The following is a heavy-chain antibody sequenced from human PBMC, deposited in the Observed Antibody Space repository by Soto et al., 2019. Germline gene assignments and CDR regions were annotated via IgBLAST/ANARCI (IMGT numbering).Heavy chain of an antibody. CDR1: GYTFTGYY. CDR3: ARDKAYCSGGSCNGEDYYGMDV. CDR2: INPNSGGT. Sequence: GASVKVSCKASGYTFTGYYMHWVRQAPGQGLEWMGWINPNSGGTNYGQKFQGWVTMTRDTSISTAYMELSRLRSDDTAVYYCARDKAYCSGGSCNGEDYYGMDVWGQGTTVTVSS. D-gene: IGHD2-15*01. V-gene: IGHV1-2*04. J-gene: IGHJ6*02.